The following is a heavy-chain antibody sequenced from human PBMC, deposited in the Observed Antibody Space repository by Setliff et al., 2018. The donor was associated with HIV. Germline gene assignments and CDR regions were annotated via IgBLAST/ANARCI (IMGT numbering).Heavy chain of an antibody. CDR1: GYTFTSFD. V-gene: IGHV1-8*02. Sequence: ASVKVSCKTSGYTFTSFDINWVRQATGQGLEWMGWMNPDSGNTGYAQKFQGRVTMTRKTSTSTAFMELISLRSEDTAVYYCAIGRASGSANSGWGQGTLVTVSS. CDR3: AIGRASGSANSG. D-gene: IGHD7-27*01. CDR2: MNPDSGNT. J-gene: IGHJ4*02.